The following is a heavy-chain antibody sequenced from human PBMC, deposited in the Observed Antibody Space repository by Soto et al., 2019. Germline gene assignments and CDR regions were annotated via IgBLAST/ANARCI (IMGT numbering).Heavy chain of an antibody. J-gene: IGHJ4*02. D-gene: IGHD4-17*01. CDR1: GYTFTSYG. CDR3: ARVAETTVMEYYFDY. CDR2: ISAYNGNT. Sequence: ASVKVSCKASGYTFTSYGISWVRQAPGQGLEWMGWISAYNGNTNYAQKLQGRVTMTTDTSTSTAYMELRSLRSDDTAVYYCARVAETTVMEYYFDYWGQGTLVTVSS. V-gene: IGHV1-18*01.